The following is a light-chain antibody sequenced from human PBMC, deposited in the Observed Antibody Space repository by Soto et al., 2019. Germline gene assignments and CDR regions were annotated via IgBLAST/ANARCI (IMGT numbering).Light chain of an antibody. CDR2: GAS. CDR3: QPYDASPT. V-gene: IGKV3-20*01. CDR1: QSINNNY. Sequence: EIVLTQSPGTLSLSAGERATLSCRASQSINNNYLAWYQQKPGQAPTVLIYGASSRAPGIPDRFSGSGSGTDFTLTSSRLEPEEFSVYYCQPYDASPTFGQGTKVEIK. J-gene: IGKJ1*01.